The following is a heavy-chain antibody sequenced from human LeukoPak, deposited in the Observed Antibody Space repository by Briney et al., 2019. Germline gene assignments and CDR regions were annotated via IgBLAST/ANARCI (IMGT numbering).Heavy chain of an antibody. Sequence: PGGSLRLSCAASGFTFSSYWMSWVRQAPGKGPEWVANIKQDGSEKYYVDSVKGRFTISRDNAKNSLYLQMNSLRAADTAVYYCARAEWTTYYYDSSGYMFDYWGQGTLVTVSS. V-gene: IGHV3-7*01. CDR2: IKQDGSEK. J-gene: IGHJ4*02. D-gene: IGHD3-22*01. CDR1: GFTFSSYW. CDR3: ARAEWTTYYYDSSGYMFDY.